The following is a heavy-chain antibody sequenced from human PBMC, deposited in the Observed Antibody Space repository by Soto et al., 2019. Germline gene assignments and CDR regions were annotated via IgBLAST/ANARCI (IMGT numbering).Heavy chain of an antibody. J-gene: IGHJ6*02. D-gene: IGHD1-20*01. CDR3: ARGMTGTVSYYYGMDV. Sequence: QVQLVQSGAEVKKPGSSVKVSCKASGGTFSSYAISWVRQAPGQGLEWMGGIIPIFGTADYAQKFQGRVTFTADESTSTAYMERRSLGSEDTAVYYCARGMTGTVSYYYGMDVWGQGTTVTVSS. V-gene: IGHV1-69*12. CDR1: GGTFSSYA. CDR2: IIPIFGTA.